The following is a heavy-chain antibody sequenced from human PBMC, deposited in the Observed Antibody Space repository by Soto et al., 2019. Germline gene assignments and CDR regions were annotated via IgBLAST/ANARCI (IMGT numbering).Heavy chain of an antibody. CDR2: INTHNGNT. D-gene: IGHD3-10*01. CDR3: TREGSAPYYYYGMDA. CDR1: GYTFTTYG. V-gene: IGHV1-18*01. Sequence: QVQLEQSAPEVKKPGASVKVSCEASGYTFTTYGISWVRQAPGQGLEWLGWINTHNGNTNYAQNLQGRVIMTADTSTNTAYMELRSLRSDDTAIYYCTREGSAPYYYYGMDAWGQGTTVTVSS. J-gene: IGHJ6*02.